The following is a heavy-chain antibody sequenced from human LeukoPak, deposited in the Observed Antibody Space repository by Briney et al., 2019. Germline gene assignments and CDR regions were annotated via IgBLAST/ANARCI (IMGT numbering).Heavy chain of an antibody. J-gene: IGHJ4*02. CDR2: ISAYNGNT. Sequence: ASVKVSCKASGYTFTSYGISWVRQAPGQGLEWMGRISAYNGNTNYAQKLQGRVTMTTDTSTSTAYMELRSLRSDDTAVYYCARDRAAVAAFVDLFDYWGQGTLVTVSS. D-gene: IGHD6-19*01. CDR3: ARDRAAVAAFVDLFDY. CDR1: GYTFTSYG. V-gene: IGHV1-18*01.